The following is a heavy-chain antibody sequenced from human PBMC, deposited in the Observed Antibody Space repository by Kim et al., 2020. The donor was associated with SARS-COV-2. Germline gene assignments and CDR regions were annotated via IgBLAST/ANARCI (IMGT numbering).Heavy chain of an antibody. CDR2: IYYSGST. V-gene: IGHV4-39*01. D-gene: IGHD3-9*01. Sequence: SETLSLTCTVSGGSISSSSYYWGWIRQPPGKGLEWIGSIYYSGSTYYNPSLKSRVTISVDTSKNQFSLKLSSVTAADTAVYYCERYFDQKKDAFDIWGQGTMVTVSS. CDR1: GGSISSSSYY. J-gene: IGHJ3*02. CDR3: ERYFDQKKDAFDI.